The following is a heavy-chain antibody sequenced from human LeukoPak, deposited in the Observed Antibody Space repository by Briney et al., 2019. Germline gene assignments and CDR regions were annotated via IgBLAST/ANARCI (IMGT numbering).Heavy chain of an antibody. CDR2: IHPGDSDT. Sequence: GESLKISCKGSGYSFTSYWIGWVRQMPGKGLEWMGIIHPGDSDTRYSPSFRGQVTFSADKSISTAYLQWGSLKASDTAMYYCARHFGSGYDTGFDYWGQGTLVSVSS. CDR1: GYSFTSYW. V-gene: IGHV5-51*01. CDR3: ARHFGSGYDTGFDY. D-gene: IGHD5-12*01. J-gene: IGHJ4*02.